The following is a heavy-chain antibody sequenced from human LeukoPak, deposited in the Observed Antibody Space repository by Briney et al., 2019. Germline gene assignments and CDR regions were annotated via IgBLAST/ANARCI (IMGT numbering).Heavy chain of an antibody. CDR2: INPSGGST. CDR1: GYTFTSYY. J-gene: IGHJ5*02. Sequence: ASVKVSCKASGYTFTSYYMHWVRQAPGQGLEWMGIINPSGGSTSYAQKFQGRVTMTRDTSTGTVYMELSSLRSEDTAVYYCARDPSLEWLPQNWFDPWGQGTLVTVSS. CDR3: ARDPSLEWLPQNWFDP. D-gene: IGHD3-3*01. V-gene: IGHV1-46*01.